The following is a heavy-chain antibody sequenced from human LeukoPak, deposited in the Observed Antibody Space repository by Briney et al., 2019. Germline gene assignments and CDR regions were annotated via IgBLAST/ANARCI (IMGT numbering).Heavy chain of an antibody. J-gene: IGHJ3*02. CDR3: ARDTRGERKYAFDI. V-gene: IGHV4-59*01. Sequence: PSETLSLSCTVSGGSISSYYWSWVRQPPGKGLEWVGYIYYSGSTIYNPSLKSGVTTSVDTSTNQFSLKLSSVNVADTAVYYCARDTRGERKYAFDIWGQGTMVTVSS. D-gene: IGHD3-16*01. CDR2: IYYSGST. CDR1: GGSISSYY.